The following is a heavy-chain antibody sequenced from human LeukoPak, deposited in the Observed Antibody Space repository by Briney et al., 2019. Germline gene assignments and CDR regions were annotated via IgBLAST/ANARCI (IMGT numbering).Heavy chain of an antibody. Sequence: GGSLRLSCAASGFTFSSYAMSWVRQAPGKGLEWVSAISGSGGSTYYADSVKGRFTISRDNSKNALYLQMNSLRAEDTAVYYCAPRLAKPVLPVGYWGQGTLVTVSS. J-gene: IGHJ4*02. CDR3: APRLAKPVLPVGY. V-gene: IGHV3-23*01. CDR2: ISGSGGST. CDR1: GFTFSSYA. D-gene: IGHD2-8*01.